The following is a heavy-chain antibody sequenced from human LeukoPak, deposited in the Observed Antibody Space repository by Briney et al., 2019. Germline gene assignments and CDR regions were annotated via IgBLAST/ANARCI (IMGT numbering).Heavy chain of an antibody. Sequence: PSETLSLTCTVSGGSISSSSYYWGWIRQPPGKGLEWIGSIYYSGSTYYNPSLKSRVTISVDTSKNQFSLKLSSVTAADTAVYYCASDLWFGESNDYWGQGTLVTVSS. CDR2: IYYSGST. D-gene: IGHD3-10*01. J-gene: IGHJ4*02. V-gene: IGHV4-39*07. CDR3: ASDLWFGESNDY. CDR1: GGSISSSSYY.